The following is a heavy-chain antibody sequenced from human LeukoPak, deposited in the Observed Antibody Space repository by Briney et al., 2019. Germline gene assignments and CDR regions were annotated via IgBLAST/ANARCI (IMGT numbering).Heavy chain of an antibody. CDR2: LYHSGST. CDR1: GYSISNAYY. J-gene: IGHJ4*02. D-gene: IGHD5-18*01. CDR3: ARDLSGYSYGYVD. V-gene: IGHV4-38-2*02. Sequence: SETLSLTCTVSGYSISNAYYWGWIRQPPGKGLEWIGSLYHSGSTYYNPSLKSRVTTSVDTSKNRFSLKLTSVTAADAAVYYCARDLSGYSYGYVDWGQGTLVTVSS.